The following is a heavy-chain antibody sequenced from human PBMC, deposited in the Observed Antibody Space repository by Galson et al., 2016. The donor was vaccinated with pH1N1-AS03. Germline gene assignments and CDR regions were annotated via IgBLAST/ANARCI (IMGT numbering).Heavy chain of an antibody. D-gene: IGHD2-15*01. Sequence: ETLSLTCTVSGGSVNGYYWTWIRQPPGKGLEWIGQIFYIGDTLYTPSLRGRVTMSVDTSKNQLSLRLSSVTAADTAVYYCGRHLRSSYSMDVWGRGTTVTVSS. CDR2: IFYIGDT. CDR1: GGSVNGYY. V-gene: IGHV4-59*08. J-gene: IGHJ6*02. CDR3: GRHLRSSYSMDV.